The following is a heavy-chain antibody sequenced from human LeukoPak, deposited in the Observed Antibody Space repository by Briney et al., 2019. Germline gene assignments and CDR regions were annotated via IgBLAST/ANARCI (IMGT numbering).Heavy chain of an antibody. CDR2: ISYDGSNK. V-gene: IGHV3-30*18. Sequence: GRSLRLSCAASGFTFSSYGMHWVRRAPGKGLGWVAVISYDGSNKYYADSVKGRFTISRDNTKNTLKLQMNSLRAEDTAVYYCAKEEVTGPHPGYWGQGTLVTVSA. CDR1: GFTFSSYG. CDR3: AKEEVTGPHPGY. J-gene: IGHJ4*02. D-gene: IGHD2-21*02.